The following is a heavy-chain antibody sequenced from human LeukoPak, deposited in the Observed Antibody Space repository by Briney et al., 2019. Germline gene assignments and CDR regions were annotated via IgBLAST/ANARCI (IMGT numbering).Heavy chain of an antibody. V-gene: IGHV4-34*01. CDR1: GGSFSGYY. D-gene: IGHD2-15*01. CDR3: ARLGYCSGGSCYAGD. Sequence: SETLSLTCAVYGGSFSGYYWSWIRQPPGKGLEWIGEINHSGSTNYNPSLKSRVTISVDTSKNQFSLKLSSVTAADTAVYYCARLGYCSGGSCYAGDWGQGTLVTVSS. CDR2: INHSGST. J-gene: IGHJ4*02.